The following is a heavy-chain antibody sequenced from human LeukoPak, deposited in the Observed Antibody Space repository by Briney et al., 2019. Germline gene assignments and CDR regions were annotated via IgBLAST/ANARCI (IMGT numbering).Heavy chain of an antibody. J-gene: IGHJ4*02. CDR1: GFTFDDYA. CDR3: TTDPVGSGYYPDFDY. D-gene: IGHD3-22*01. Sequence: PGGSLRLSCAASGFTFDDYAMHWVRQAPGKGLEWVSGINWNSGNMGYADSVKGRFTISRDNAKNSLYLQMNSLKTEDTAVYYCTTDPVGSGYYPDFDYWGQGTLVTVSS. V-gene: IGHV3-9*01. CDR2: INWNSGNM.